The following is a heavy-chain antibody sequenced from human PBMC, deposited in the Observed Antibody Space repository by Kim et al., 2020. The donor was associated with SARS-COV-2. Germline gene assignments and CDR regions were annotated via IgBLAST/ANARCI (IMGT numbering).Heavy chain of an antibody. CDR2: TILYDKRA. CDR1: GVYSTDYG. Sequence: GGSLRLSCEVSGVYSTDYGMHWVRQAPGKGLEWVSGTILYDKRAGYADSVKGRVSISTDNAKSTLYLDIHSLRPEDTALYYCVKDLNAGGADVWGPGTTVIVSS. CDR3: VKDLNAGGADV. V-gene: IGHV3-9*02. J-gene: IGHJ6*02.